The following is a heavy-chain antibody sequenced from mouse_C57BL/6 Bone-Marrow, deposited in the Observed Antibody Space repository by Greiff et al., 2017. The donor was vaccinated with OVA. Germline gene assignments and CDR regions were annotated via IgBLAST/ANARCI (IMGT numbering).Heavy chain of an antibody. CDR3: ARSVYYYGSSYDYGMDD. J-gene: IGHJ4*01. CDR1: GYAFSSSW. CDR2: IYPGDGDT. V-gene: IGHV1-82*01. D-gene: IGHD1-1*01. Sequence: QVQLQQSGPELVKPGASVKISCKASGYAFSSSWMNWVKQRPGKGLEWIGRIYPGDGDTNYNGKFKGKATLTADKSSSTAYMQLISLTSEDSAVYFCARSVYYYGSSYDYGMDDWGQGTSVTVSS.